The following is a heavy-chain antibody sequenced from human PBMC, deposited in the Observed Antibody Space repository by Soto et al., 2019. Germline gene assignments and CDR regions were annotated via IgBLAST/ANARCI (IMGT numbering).Heavy chain of an antibody. D-gene: IGHD6-13*01. CDR2: VIPIFDMT. CDR3: ARDRANSNWPNFDF. J-gene: IGHJ4*02. V-gene: IGHV1-69*02. CDR1: GDTFSIYT. Sequence: QVQLVQSGSEVKKPGSSVKVSCKASGDTFSIYTISWVRQAPGQGLEWMGRVIPIFDMTTYAQRFQGRLTITAAKSTTTVYMELSSLRSEDTAVYYCARDRANSNWPNFDFWGPGTLVTVSS.